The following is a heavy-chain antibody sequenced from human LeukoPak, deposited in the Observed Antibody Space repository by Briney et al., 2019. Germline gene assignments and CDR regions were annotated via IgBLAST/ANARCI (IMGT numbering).Heavy chain of an antibody. CDR3: ARDLVGSAISYSSGAWDY. D-gene: IGHD3-10*01. CDR2: IIPLFGSA. V-gene: IGHV1-69*13. J-gene: IGHJ4*02. Sequence: SVKDSCKACGCTFSNYAISWVRQAPGQGLEWMGGIIPLFGSADYAQKFQGRVTFTADESTSTAYMELSSLRPEDTAVYYCARDLVGSAISYSSGAWDYWGQGTLVTVSS. CDR1: GCTFSNYA.